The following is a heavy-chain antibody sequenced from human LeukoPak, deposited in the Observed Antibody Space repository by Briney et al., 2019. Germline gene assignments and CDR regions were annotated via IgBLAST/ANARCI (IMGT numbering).Heavy chain of an antibody. CDR3: AKDLTIVVVPAALDV. CDR1: GFTFSSYA. V-gene: IGHV3-23*01. CDR2: ISGSGGST. Sequence: HPGGSLRLSCAASGFTFSSYAMSWVRQAPGKGLEWVSAISGSGGSTYYADSVKGRFTISRDNSKNTLYLQMNSLRAEDTAVYYCAKDLTIVVVPAALDVWGQGTTVTVAS. D-gene: IGHD2-2*01. J-gene: IGHJ6*02.